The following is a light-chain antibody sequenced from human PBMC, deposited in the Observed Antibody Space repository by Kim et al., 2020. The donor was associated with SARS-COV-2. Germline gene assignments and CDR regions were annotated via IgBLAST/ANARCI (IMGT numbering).Light chain of an antibody. J-gene: IGLJ1*01. CDR3: QSYDNSLRGYV. CDR2: GNT. CDR1: SYNIGADYD. Sequence: WVTVYCAGSSYNIGADYDVRWYQQLPGTAPKVLIFGNTSRPSEVPARFSGSRSGTSASLAITGLQAEDEADYYCQSYDNSLRGYVFGPGTKVTVL. V-gene: IGLV1-40*01.